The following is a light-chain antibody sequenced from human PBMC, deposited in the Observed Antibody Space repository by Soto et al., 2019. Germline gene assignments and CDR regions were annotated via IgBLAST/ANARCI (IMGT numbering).Light chain of an antibody. V-gene: IGKV3-20*01. CDR2: GAS. CDR3: QQYGSSPQT. Sequence: EIVLTQSPGTLSLSPGERATLSCRASQSVSSSYLAWYQQKPGQAPRLLIYGASSRATGIPDRFSGSGSGTDFTITISRLEPEDFAVYYCQQYGSSPQTFGQETKVEIK. J-gene: IGKJ1*01. CDR1: QSVSSSY.